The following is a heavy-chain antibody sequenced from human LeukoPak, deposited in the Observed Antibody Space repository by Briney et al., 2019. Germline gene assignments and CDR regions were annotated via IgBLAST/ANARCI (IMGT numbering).Heavy chain of an antibody. Sequence: SETLSLTCTVSGGSISSYYWSWIRQPPGKGLEWIGYIYYSGSTNYNPSLKSRVTISVDTSKNQFSLKLSSVTAADTAVYYCARESRAVAGWENWFDPWGQGTLATVSS. V-gene: IGHV4-59*01. D-gene: IGHD6-19*01. CDR1: GGSISSYY. CDR2: IYYSGST. J-gene: IGHJ5*02. CDR3: ARESRAVAGWENWFDP.